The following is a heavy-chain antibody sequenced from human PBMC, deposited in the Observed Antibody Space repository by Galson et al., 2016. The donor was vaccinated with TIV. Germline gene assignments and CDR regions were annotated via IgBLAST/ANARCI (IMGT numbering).Heavy chain of an antibody. V-gene: IGHV3-30-3*01. D-gene: IGHD1-20*01. J-gene: IGHJ6*02. CDR2: ISYDGNSK. Sequence: SRRLSCAASSLIFRGHAMHWVRQAPGKGLEWVALISYDGNSKYYADSVRGRSTISRDNSKNTLYLQISRPRAEDTAVYYCAKVITENVYYSGMDVWGQGTTVTVSS. CDR1: SLIFRGHA. CDR3: AKVITENVYYSGMDV.